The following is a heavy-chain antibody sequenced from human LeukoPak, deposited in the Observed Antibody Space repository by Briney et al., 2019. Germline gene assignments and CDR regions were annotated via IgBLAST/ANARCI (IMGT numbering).Heavy chain of an antibody. V-gene: IGHV4-39*07. D-gene: IGHD3-9*01. Sequence: SETPSLTCTVSGGSISSSSCYWGWIRQPPGKGLEWIGSIYYSGSTYYNPSLKSRVTMSVDTSKNQFSLKLSSVTAADTAVYYCARAHSGILTGYYPFDYWGQGTLVTVSS. J-gene: IGHJ4*02. CDR1: GGSISSSSCY. CDR2: IYYSGST. CDR3: ARAHSGILTGYYPFDY.